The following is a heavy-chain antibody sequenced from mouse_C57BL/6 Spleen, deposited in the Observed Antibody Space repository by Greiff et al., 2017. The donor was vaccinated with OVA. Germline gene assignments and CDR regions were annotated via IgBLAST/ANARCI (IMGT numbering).Heavy chain of an antibody. V-gene: IGHV1-19*01. CDR2: INPYNGGT. J-gene: IGHJ4*01. Sequence: VQLQQSGPVLVKPGASVKMSCKASGYTFTDYYMNWVKQSHGKSLEWIGVINPYNGGTSYNQKFKGKATLTVDKSSSTAYMELNSLTSEDSAVYYCARFLYAMDYWGQGTSVTVSS. CDR1: GYTFTDYY. CDR3: ARFLYAMDY.